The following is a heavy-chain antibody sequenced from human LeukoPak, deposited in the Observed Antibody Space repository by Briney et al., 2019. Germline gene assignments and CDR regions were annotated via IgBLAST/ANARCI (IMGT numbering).Heavy chain of an antibody. J-gene: IGHJ6*03. CDR1: GLTLSIHA. D-gene: IGHD6-19*01. Sequence: GGSLRLSCAASGLTLSIHAMSCVRHAPGEGLEWGSAISGSGGPTYYADSVTGRFTISRDNAHISPYLQFNSLRAHRASLHYWTSRSVAGVFYYMGVRGTVITVSASS. V-gene: IGHV3-23*01. CDR2: ISGSGGPT. CDR3: TSRSVAGVFYYMGV.